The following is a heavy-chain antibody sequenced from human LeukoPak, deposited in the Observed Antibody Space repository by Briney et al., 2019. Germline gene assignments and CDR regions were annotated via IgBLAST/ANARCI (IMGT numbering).Heavy chain of an antibody. J-gene: IGHJ5*02. CDR2: IIPIFGTT. CDR1: GGTFSNYA. D-gene: IGHD1-26*01. Sequence: ASVKVSCKASGGTFSNYAISWVRQAPGQGLEWMGGIIPIFGTTNYAQKFQGRVTITADKSTSTAYMQMSSLRSEDTAVYYCARDLPRPGGGFDPWGQGTLVTVSS. CDR3: ARDLPRPGGGFDP. V-gene: IGHV1-69*06.